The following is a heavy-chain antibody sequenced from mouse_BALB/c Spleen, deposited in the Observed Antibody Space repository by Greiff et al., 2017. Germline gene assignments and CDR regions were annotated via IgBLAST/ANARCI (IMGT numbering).Heavy chain of an antibody. V-gene: IGHV2-2*02. CDR2: TWSGGST. CDR3: ARNWEFITTVVAKGFAY. CDR1: GFSLTSYG. J-gene: IGHJ3*01. D-gene: IGHD1-1*01. Sequence: VQLQQSGPGLVQPSQSLSITCTVSGFSLTSYGVHWVRQSPGKGLEWLGVTWSGGSTDYNAAFISRLSISKDNSKSQVFFKMNSLQANDTAIYYCARNWEFITTVVAKGFAYWGQGTLVTVSA.